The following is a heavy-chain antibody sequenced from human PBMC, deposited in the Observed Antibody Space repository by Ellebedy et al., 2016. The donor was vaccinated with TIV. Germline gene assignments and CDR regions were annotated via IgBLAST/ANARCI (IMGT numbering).Heavy chain of an antibody. D-gene: IGHD2-15*01. CDR3: ARDHGGSYWYFDL. Sequence: PSETLSLTCTVSGGSISSYYWSWIRQPAGKGLEWIGGIYTSGTNYNPSLKSRVTMSVDTSKNQFSPNLRSVIAADTAVYYCARDHGGSYWYFDLWGRGTLVTVSS. J-gene: IGHJ2*01. V-gene: IGHV4-4*07. CDR2: IYTSGT. CDR1: GGSISSYY.